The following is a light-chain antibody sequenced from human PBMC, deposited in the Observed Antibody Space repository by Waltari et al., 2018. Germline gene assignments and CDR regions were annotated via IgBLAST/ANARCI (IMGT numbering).Light chain of an antibody. CDR1: QNIRNF. V-gene: IGKV1-39*01. CDR3: QLGCTTPRT. J-gene: IGKJ1*01. Sequence: DIQMTQSPSSLSASVGDRVTITCRASQNIRNFLNWYQQKPGKAPDLLIYAASSLQTGVPSRFSGSGSGTDFTLTISGLQPEDFAVYFCQLGCTTPRTFGQGTKVEIK. CDR2: AAS.